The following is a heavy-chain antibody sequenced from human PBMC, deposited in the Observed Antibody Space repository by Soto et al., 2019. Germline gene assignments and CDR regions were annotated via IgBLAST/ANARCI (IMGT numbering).Heavy chain of an antibody. CDR2: TSYDGNKR. V-gene: IGHV3-30*18. Sequence: QVQLVESGGGVVQPGTSLRLSCAASGFTFSRYGIHWVRHAPGKGLEWVAVTSYDGNKRDYADSVKGRFTISRDNSKNTVFLQLNGLRTEDTAVYYCAKSHTDYYYALDVWGQGTTVTVSS. CDR3: AKSHTDYYYALDV. J-gene: IGHJ6*02. CDR1: GFTFSRYG.